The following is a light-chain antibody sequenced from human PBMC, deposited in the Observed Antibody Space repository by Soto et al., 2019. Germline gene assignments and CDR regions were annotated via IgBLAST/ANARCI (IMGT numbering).Light chain of an antibody. J-gene: IGKJ1*01. V-gene: IGKV3-20*01. CDR2: GAS. Sequence: EIVLTQSPGTLSLSPGERATLSCRASQSVSSNYLAWYQQKPGQAPRLLIYGASSGATGIPDRFSGSGSGTDFTLTISSLEPEDCAVYYCQQYGSSPLTFGQGTRVEIK. CDR1: QSVSSNY. CDR3: QQYGSSPLT.